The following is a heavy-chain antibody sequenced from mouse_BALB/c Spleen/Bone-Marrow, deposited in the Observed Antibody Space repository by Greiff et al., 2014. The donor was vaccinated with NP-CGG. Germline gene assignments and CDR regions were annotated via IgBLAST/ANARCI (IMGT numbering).Heavy chain of an antibody. CDR2: IWGGGIT. CDR3: AKHDTTVVLDY. J-gene: IGHJ2*01. V-gene: IGHV2-6-5*01. D-gene: IGHD1-1*01. Sequence: QVQLKESGPGLVAPSQSLSITCTVSGFSLTDYGVSWIRQPPGKGLEWLGVIWGGGITYYNSTLKSRLSISKDNSMSQVFLKMNSLQTDDTAMYYCAKHDTTVVLDYWGQGTTLTVSS. CDR1: GFSLTDYG.